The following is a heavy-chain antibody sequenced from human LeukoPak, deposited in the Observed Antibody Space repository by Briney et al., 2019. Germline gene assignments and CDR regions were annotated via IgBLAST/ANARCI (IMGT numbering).Heavy chain of an antibody. V-gene: IGHV3-23*01. J-gene: IGHJ4*02. CDR1: QFTFSNYD. CDR2: ISGSGGST. CDR3: AKDATYYYGSGTPYYFDY. D-gene: IGHD3-10*01. Sequence: PGGSLRLSCAASQFTFSNYDMSWVRQAPGKGLEWVSAISGSGGSTYYADSVKGRFTISRDNSKNTLYLQMNSLRAEDTAVYYCAKDATYYYGSGTPYYFDYWGQGTLVTVSS.